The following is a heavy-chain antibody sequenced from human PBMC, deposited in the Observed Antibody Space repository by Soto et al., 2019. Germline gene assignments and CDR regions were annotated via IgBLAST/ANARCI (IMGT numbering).Heavy chain of an antibody. CDR2: ISSSSSTI. D-gene: IGHD6-13*01. V-gene: IGHV3-48*01. CDR1: GFTFSSYS. CDR3: ARGSSSWTDYYYYYMDV. Sequence: GGSLRLSCAASGFTFSSYSMNWVRQAPGKGLEWVSYISSSSSTIYYADSVKGRLTISRDNAKNSLYLQMNSLRAEDTAVYYCARGSSSWTDYYYYYMDVWGKGTTVTVSS. J-gene: IGHJ6*03.